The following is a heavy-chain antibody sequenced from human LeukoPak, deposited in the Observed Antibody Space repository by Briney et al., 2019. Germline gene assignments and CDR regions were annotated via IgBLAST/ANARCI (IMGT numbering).Heavy chain of an antibody. Sequence: GGSLRLSCAASGFTFDDYGMSWVRQAPGKGLEWVSVMYSGGSTYYADSVKGRFTISRDNAKNSLYLQMNSLRAEDTAVYYCARELSVDGWGQGTLVTVSS. CDR1: GFTFDDYG. J-gene: IGHJ4*02. CDR2: MYSGGST. CDR3: ARELSVDG. V-gene: IGHV3-20*04. D-gene: IGHD3-3*02.